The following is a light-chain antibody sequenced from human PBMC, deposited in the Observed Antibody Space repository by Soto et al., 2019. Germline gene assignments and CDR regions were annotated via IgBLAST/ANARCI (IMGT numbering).Light chain of an antibody. CDR1: QGISSA. Sequence: AIQLTQSPSSLSASVGARVTITCRASQGISSALAWYQQKPGKAPKLLIYDASSLESGVPSRFSGSGYGTVFTLTISSRQPEDFATDYWQQFNSYPITFGQGTRLEIK. CDR2: DAS. CDR3: QQFNSYPIT. J-gene: IGKJ5*01. V-gene: IGKV1-13*02.